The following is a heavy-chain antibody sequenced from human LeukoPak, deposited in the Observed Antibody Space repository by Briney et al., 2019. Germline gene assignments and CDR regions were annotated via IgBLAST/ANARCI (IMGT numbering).Heavy chain of an antibody. CDR2: ISWDGGST. D-gene: IGHD2-2*01. CDR3: AKDGEGYCSSTSCYLLDY. J-gene: IGHJ4*02. Sequence: PGGSLRLXCAASGFTFDDYAMHWVRHAPGKGLEWGSLISWDGGSTYYADSVKGRFTISRDNSKNSLHLQMNSLRAEDTALYYCAKDGEGYCSSTSCYLLDYWGQGTLVTVSS. CDR1: GFTFDDYA. V-gene: IGHV3-43D*03.